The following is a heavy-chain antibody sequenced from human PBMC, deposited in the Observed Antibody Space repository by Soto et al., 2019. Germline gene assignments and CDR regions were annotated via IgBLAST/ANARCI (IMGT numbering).Heavy chain of an antibody. Sequence: QVQLVQSGAEVKKPGSSVKVSCKASGGTFSSYAISWVRQAPGQGLEWMGGFIPMFNRPHSARKFQGRVTITAYESTSTAYIDLSSLRSEDTAVYYCARGQFHHVSNYYYALDVWGQGTTVTVSS. CDR1: GGTFSSYA. CDR2: FIPMFNRP. V-gene: IGHV1-69*01. J-gene: IGHJ6*02. CDR3: ARGQFHHVSNYYYALDV.